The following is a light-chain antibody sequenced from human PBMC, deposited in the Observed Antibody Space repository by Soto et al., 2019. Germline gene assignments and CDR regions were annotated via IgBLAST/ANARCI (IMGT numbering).Light chain of an antibody. V-gene: IGKV1-5*03. CDR3: KGYNSYSWT. Sequence: DIQMTQSPSTLSASVGDRVTITCRASQSISSWLAWYQQKPGKAPKLLIYKASSLESGVPSRFSGSGSGTKFTLTISSLKPDDFATYYGKGYNSYSWTLGKGTKGDIK. CDR1: QSISSW. J-gene: IGKJ1*01. CDR2: KAS.